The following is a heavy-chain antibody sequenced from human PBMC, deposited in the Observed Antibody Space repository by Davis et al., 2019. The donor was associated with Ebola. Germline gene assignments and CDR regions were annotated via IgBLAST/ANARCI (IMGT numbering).Heavy chain of an antibody. J-gene: IGHJ5*02. CDR1: GFTFSSYG. CDR2: IRYDGSNK. D-gene: IGHD4-23*01. Sequence: GESLKISCAASGFTFSSYGMHWVRQAPGKGLEWVAFIRYDGSNKYYADSVKGRFTISRDNSKNTLYLQMNSLRAEDTAVYYCAKDRSTVALNWFDPWGQGTLVTVSS. V-gene: IGHV3-30*02. CDR3: AKDRSTVALNWFDP.